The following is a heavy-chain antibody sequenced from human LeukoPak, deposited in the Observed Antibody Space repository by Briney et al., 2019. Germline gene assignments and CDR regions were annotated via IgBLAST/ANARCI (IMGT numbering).Heavy chain of an antibody. CDR3: ARLGTRWYTMFDY. CDR1: GGSISSYY. D-gene: IGHD4-23*01. Sequence: PSETLSLTCTVSGGSISSYYWSWIRQPPGKGLEWIGYIYYSGSTNYNPSLKSRVTISVDTSKNQFSLTLSSVTAADTAVYYCARLGTRWYTMFDYWGQGTLVTVSS. V-gene: IGHV4-59*08. J-gene: IGHJ4*02. CDR2: IYYSGST.